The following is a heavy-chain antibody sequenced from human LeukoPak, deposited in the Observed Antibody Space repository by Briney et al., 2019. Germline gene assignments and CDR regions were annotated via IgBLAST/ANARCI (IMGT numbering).Heavy chain of an antibody. Sequence: GGSLRLSCAASGFTFSSYDMHWVRQATGKGLEWVSAIGTAGDTYYPGSVKGRFTISRDNSKNTLYLQMNSLRAEDTAVYYCARDRITMVRDFDYWGQGTLVTVSS. CDR3: ARDRITMVRDFDY. CDR1: GFTFSSYD. CDR2: IGTAGDT. J-gene: IGHJ4*02. D-gene: IGHD3-10*01. V-gene: IGHV3-13*01.